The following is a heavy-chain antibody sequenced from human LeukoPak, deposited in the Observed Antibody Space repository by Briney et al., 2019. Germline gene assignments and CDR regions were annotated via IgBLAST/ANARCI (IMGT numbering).Heavy chain of an antibody. CDR2: IYYSGST. J-gene: IGHJ4*02. CDR1: GGSISGYY. D-gene: IGHD2-15*01. CDR3: ARERGGSQYYFDY. V-gene: IGHV4-59*01. Sequence: NASETLSLTCTVSGGSISGYYWSWIRQPPGNGLEWLGYIYYSGSTNYNPSLKSRVTISVDTSKNQFSLKLSSVTAADTAVYYCARERGGSQYYFDYWGQGTLVTVSS.